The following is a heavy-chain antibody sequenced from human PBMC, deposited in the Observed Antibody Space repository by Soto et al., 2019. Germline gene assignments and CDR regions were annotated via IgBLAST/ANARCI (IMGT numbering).Heavy chain of an antibody. CDR2: ISSSGSTI. CDR1: GFTFSDYY. CDR3: ARVVSDRYYYDSSGYYDF. V-gene: IGHV3-11*01. D-gene: IGHD3-22*01. Sequence: GGSLRLSCAASGFTFSDYYMSWIRQAPGKGLEWVSYISSSGSTIYYADSVKGRFTISRDNAKNSLYLQMNSLIAEDTAVYYFARVVSDRYYYDSSGYYDFWGQGTLVTVSS. J-gene: IGHJ4*02.